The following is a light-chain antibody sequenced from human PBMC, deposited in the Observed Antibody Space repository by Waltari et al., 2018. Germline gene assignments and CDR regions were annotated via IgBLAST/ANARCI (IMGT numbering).Light chain of an antibody. CDR1: SPSLGNNY. CDR3: GTWDSSLSGAV. Sequence: QSVLTQPPPVSAAPGQRVTISCSGGSPSLGNNYVSLYRQFPGTAPKLLIYENSERPSGIPGRFSGSKSGTSATLDITGLQAGDEADYYCGTWDSSLSGAVFGGGTHLTVL. CDR2: ENS. J-gene: IGLJ7*01. V-gene: IGLV1-51*02.